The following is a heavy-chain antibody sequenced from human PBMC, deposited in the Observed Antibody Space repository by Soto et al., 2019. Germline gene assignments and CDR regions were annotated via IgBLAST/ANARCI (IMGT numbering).Heavy chain of an antibody. Sequence: PSETLSLTCTVSGGSISSYYWSWIRQPPGKGLGWIGYIYYSGSTNYNPSLKSRVTISVDTSKNQFSLKLSSVTAADTATYYCARARIAAAAIDAFDIWGQGTMVTVSS. J-gene: IGHJ3*02. V-gene: IGHV4-59*08. D-gene: IGHD6-13*01. CDR3: ARARIAAAAIDAFDI. CDR1: GGSISSYY. CDR2: IYYSGST.